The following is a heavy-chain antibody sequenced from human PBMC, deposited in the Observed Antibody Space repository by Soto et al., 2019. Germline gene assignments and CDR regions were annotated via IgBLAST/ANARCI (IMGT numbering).Heavy chain of an antibody. CDR1: GFTVSNSY. CDR3: ARCDGSATYCCFFSY. J-gene: IGHJ4*02. Sequence: EVQVVESGGGLVQSGGSLTLSCAASGFTVSNSYMSWVRQAPGQGLEWVSAIYSGGSTYYADSVKGRFTISRDNSRNTLYLQRNSLRAEDTAVYFCARCDGSATYCCFFSYWCQGTPVTVSS. CDR2: IYSGGST. D-gene: IGHD3-10*01. V-gene: IGHV3-66*01.